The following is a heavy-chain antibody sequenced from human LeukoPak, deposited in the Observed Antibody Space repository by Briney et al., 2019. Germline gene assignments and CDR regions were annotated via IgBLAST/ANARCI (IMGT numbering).Heavy chain of an antibody. CDR3: ARVRGKPLDFDY. V-gene: IGHV3-7*04. J-gene: IGHJ4*02. CDR2: IKQDESEK. CDR1: GFTFSSYC. Sequence: GGSLRLSCAASGFTFSSYCMSWVRQAPGKGLEWVANIKQDESEKYYVDSVKGRFTISRDNAKNSLYLQMNSLRAEDTAVYYCARVRGKPLDFDYWGQGTLVTVSS. D-gene: IGHD3-10*01.